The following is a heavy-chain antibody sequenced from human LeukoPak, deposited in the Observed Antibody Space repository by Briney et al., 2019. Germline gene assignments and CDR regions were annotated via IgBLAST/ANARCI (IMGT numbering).Heavy chain of an antibody. D-gene: IGHD5-12*01. Sequence: SETLSLTCTVSGGSISSYYWSWIRQPPGKGLEWIGYIYYSGNTYYNPSLKSRVTISVDTSKNQFSLKLTSVTAADTAVYYCARAIVATISFDFWGQGTLVTVSS. V-gene: IGHV4-59*06. CDR3: ARAIVATISFDF. CDR1: GGSISSYY. J-gene: IGHJ4*02. CDR2: IYYSGNT.